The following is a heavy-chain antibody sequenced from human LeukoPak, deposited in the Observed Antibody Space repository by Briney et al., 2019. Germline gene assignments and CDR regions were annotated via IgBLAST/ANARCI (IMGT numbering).Heavy chain of an antibody. CDR3: ARDPQVDTAMSR. CDR1: GFTFSSYA. CDR2: ISGSGGST. V-gene: IGHV3-23*01. J-gene: IGHJ4*02. Sequence: GGSLRLSCAASGFTFSSYAMSWVRQAPGKGLEWVSAISGSGGSTYYADSVKGRFTISRDNAKNSLYLQMNSLRAEDTAVYYCARDPQVDTAMSRWGQGTLVTVSS. D-gene: IGHD5-18*01.